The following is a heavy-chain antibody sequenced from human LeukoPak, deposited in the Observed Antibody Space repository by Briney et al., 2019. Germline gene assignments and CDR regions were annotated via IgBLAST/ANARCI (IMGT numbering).Heavy chain of an antibody. Sequence: GASVKVSCKASGYTFTSYDINWVRQATGQGLEWMGWMNPNSGNTGYAQKFQGRVTMTRNTSISTAYMELSSLRSEDTAVYYCARMYYDSSGYFGAVTWFDPWGQGTLVTVSS. J-gene: IGHJ5*02. CDR1: GYTFTSYD. CDR3: ARMYYDSSGYFGAVTWFDP. CDR2: MNPNSGNT. D-gene: IGHD3-22*01. V-gene: IGHV1-8*01.